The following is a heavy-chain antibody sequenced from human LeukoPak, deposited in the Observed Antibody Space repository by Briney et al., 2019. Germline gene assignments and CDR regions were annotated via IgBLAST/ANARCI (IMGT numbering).Heavy chain of an antibody. D-gene: IGHD3-22*01. Sequence: ASVKVSCKVSGYTLTELSMHWVRQAPGKGLEWMGGFDPEDGETIYAQKFQGRDTMTEDTSTDTAYMELSSLRSEDTAVYYCATRIAYYDSSGYSLRYWGQGTLVTVSS. J-gene: IGHJ4*02. CDR3: ATRIAYYDSSGYSLRY. V-gene: IGHV1-24*01. CDR2: FDPEDGET. CDR1: GYTLTELS.